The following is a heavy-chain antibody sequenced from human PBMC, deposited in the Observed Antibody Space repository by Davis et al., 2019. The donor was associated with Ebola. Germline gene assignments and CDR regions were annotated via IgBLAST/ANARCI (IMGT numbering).Heavy chain of an antibody. CDR2: IIPVFRTA. V-gene: IGHV1-69*13. Sequence: SVKVSCKAVGGTLTSYAMTWVRQAPGQGLEWMGGIIPVFRTANYAQKFQGRVTITADESTRTAYMELNGLRSEDTAVYYCTRVRDGYLFDYWGQGTLVTVSS. D-gene: IGHD5-24*01. J-gene: IGHJ4*02. CDR1: GGTLTSYA. CDR3: TRVRDGYLFDY.